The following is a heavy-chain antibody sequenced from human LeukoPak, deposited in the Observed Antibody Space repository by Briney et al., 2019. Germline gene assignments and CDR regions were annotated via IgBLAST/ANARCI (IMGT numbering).Heavy chain of an antibody. CDR2: IHSGGNA. CDR3: ARDHYDSRGDYVVEY. Sequence: PSETLTLTCSISGDSINSGGYHWNWIRQPPGKGLEWLGYIHSGGNAYFNPSVEGRSSISLDKSQNQFFLRLTSVTAADTAVYFCARDHYDSRGDYVVEYWGQGTLVTVSS. CDR1: GDSINSGGYH. J-gene: IGHJ4*02. D-gene: IGHD3-22*01. V-gene: IGHV4-31*03.